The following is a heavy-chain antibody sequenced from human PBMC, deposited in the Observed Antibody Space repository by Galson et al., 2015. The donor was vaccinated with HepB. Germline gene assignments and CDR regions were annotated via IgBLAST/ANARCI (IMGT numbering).Heavy chain of an antibody. V-gene: IGHV1-69*13. J-gene: IGHJ4*02. Sequence: SVKVSCKASGGAFSSHTISWLRQAPGQGLEWVGGIIPIFGSGNYAQKFQGRVTISADESKSTTYMELSSLRSDDTAVYYCARQYVISGYYAYWGQGTLVTVSS. CDR1: GGAFSSHT. CDR2: IIPIFGSG. D-gene: IGHD3-22*01. CDR3: ARQYVISGYYAY.